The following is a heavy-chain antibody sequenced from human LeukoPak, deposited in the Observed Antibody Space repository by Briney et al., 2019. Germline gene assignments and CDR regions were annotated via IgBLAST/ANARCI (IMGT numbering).Heavy chain of an antibody. CDR2: INPNSGGT. J-gene: IGHJ5*02. CDR3: AREIAVAGTHNWFDP. Sequence: GASVKVSCKASGYTFTGYYMHWVRQAPGQGLEWMGWINPNSGGTNYAQKFQGRVTMTRDTSISTVYMELSRLRSDDTAVYYCAREIAVAGTHNWFDPWGQGTLVTVSS. CDR1: GYTFTGYY. V-gene: IGHV1-2*02. D-gene: IGHD6-19*01.